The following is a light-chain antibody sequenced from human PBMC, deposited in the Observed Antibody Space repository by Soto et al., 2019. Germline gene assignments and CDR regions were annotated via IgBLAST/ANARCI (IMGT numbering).Light chain of an antibody. Sequence: ETVLTQSPATVSLSPGERATLSCTTSQSVRSNYLVWYQQKTGHPPMLLIYGVFNRATGIPDRFSGSGSGTDFTLTISGLEPEDSAVYYCQHYDGSPRTFGQGTKVEI. CDR3: QHYDGSPRT. CDR1: QSVRSNY. V-gene: IGKV3-20*01. CDR2: GVF. J-gene: IGKJ2*01.